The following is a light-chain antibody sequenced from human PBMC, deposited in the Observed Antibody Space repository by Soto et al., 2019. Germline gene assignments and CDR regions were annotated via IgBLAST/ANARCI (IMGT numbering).Light chain of an antibody. CDR1: SSDVGGYTY. J-gene: IGLJ1*01. CDR2: DVS. Sequence: QSVLTQPASVSGSPGQSITISCAGTSSDVGGYTYVSWYQQHPGKAPKLMIYDVSNRPSGVSNLFSGSKSGNTASLTISGLQADDEADYYCTSYTSSSTPYVFGGVTKRTVL. CDR3: TSYTSSSTPYV. V-gene: IGLV2-14*01.